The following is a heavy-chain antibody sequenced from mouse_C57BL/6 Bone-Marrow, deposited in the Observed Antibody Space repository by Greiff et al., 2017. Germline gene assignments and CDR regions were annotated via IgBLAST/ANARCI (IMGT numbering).Heavy chain of an antibody. V-gene: IGHV1-74*01. CDR3: AIPVLYYGSSYDAMDY. Sequence: QVQLQQPGAELVKPGASVKVSCKASGYTFTSYWMHWVKQRPGQGLEWIGRIHPSDSDTNYNQKFKGKATLTVDKSYSTAYMQLLSLTSEDSAIYYWAIPVLYYGSSYDAMDYWGQVTSVTVSS. CDR2: IHPSDSDT. J-gene: IGHJ4*01. D-gene: IGHD1-1*01. CDR1: GYTFTSYW.